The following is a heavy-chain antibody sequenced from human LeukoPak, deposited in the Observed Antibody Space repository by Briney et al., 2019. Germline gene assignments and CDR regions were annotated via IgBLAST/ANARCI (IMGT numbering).Heavy chain of an antibody. Sequence: SETLSLTCTVSGGSISSYYWSWIRQPPGKGLEWIGYIYYSGSTNYNPSLKSRVTVSVDTSKNQFPLKLSSVTAADTAVYYCARAGVVPAARGDYWGQGTLVTVSS. CDR1: GGSISSYY. V-gene: IGHV4-59*12. J-gene: IGHJ4*02. CDR3: ARAGVVPAARGDY. D-gene: IGHD2-2*01. CDR2: IYYSGST.